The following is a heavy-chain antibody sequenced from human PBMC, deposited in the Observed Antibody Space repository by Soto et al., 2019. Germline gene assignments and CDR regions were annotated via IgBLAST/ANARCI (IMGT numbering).Heavy chain of an antibody. V-gene: IGHV4-59*01. D-gene: IGHD3-9*01. CDR1: GGSISSCY. CDR3: ARDLTYFDILTGYERYYGMYV. J-gene: IGHJ6*02. CDR2: IYYSGST. Sequence: PSETLSLTCTVSGGSISSCYWSWIRQPPGKGLEWIGYIYYSGSTNYNPSLKSRVTISVDTSKNQFSLKLSSVTAADTAVYYCARDLTYFDILTGYERYYGMYVWGQGTTVTVSS.